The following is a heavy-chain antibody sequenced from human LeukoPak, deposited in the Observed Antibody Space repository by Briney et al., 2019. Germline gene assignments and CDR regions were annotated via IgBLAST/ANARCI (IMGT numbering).Heavy chain of an antibody. J-gene: IGHJ1*01. CDR3: ARGGAARLHFQN. CDR2: IYHSGST. D-gene: IGHD6-6*01. CDR1: GGSISSSSYY. V-gene: IGHV4-61*01. Sequence: SETLSLTCTVSGGSISSSSYYWNWIRQPPGKGLGWIGYIYHSGSTNYNPSLQSRVTISVDTSKNQFSLNLNSVTAADTAVYYCARGGAARLHFQNWGQGTLVTVSS.